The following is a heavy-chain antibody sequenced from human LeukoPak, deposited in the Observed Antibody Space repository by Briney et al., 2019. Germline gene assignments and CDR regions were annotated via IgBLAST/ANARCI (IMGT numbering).Heavy chain of an antibody. V-gene: IGHV4-38-2*02. CDR3: ARGALLWFGDRMEYYFDY. Sequence: SETLSLTCTVSGYSISSGYYWGWIRQPPGKGLEWIGNIYRSGSTSYSPSLESRVTISVDTSKNQFSLKLSSMTAADTAVYYCARGALLWFGDRMEYYFDYWGQGTLLTVSS. CDR1: GYSISSGYY. D-gene: IGHD3-10*01. CDR2: IYRSGST. J-gene: IGHJ4*02.